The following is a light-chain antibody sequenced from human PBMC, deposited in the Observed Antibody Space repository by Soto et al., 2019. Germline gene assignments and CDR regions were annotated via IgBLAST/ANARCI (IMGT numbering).Light chain of an antibody. V-gene: IGKV3-20*01. J-gene: IGKJ2*01. Sequence: ENVLTQSPGTLSLSPGERATLSCRASQSVTNSFFAWYQQKPGQGPRLLIYGVSSRATGIPDRFSGSGSGTDFTLTISRLEPEEFVVYYCQQYSSLPHTFGQGTKLEVK. CDR3: QQYSSLPHT. CDR2: GVS. CDR1: QSVTNSF.